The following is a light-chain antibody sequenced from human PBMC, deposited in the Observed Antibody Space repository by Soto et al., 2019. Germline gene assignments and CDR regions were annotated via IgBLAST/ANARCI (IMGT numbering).Light chain of an antibody. V-gene: IGLV2-14*01. CDR2: QVT. Sequence: QSALTQPASVSGPPGQSITISCTGTSSDVGAYNYVSWYQQLPGKAPKLMIYQVTIRPSGISNRFSGSKSGNTASLTISGLQAEDEADYYCTSFSSSTSLYVFGTGTKVTVL. J-gene: IGLJ1*01. CDR3: TSFSSSTSLYV. CDR1: SSDVGAYNY.